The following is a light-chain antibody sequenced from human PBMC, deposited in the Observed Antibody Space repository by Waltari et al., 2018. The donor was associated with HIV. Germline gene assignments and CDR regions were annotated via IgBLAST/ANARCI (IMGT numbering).Light chain of an antibody. V-gene: IGKV1-5*03. CDR3: QQYHTYPRT. CDR2: EAT. CDR1: QTISTW. Sequence: DIQMTQSPSTLSASVGDRVTISCRASQTISTWLAWYQQKPGKAPRFLLYEATSLVSGVPSRFSGSGSGTYFTRTISSLQPDDFATYYCQQYHTYPRTFGQGTKVDIK. J-gene: IGKJ1*01.